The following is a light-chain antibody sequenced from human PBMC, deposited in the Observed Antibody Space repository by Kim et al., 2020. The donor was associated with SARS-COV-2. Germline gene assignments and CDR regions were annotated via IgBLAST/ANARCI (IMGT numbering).Light chain of an antibody. J-gene: IGLJ3*02. CDR1: NSGSKS. CDR2: YDS. Sequence: AQGKTARITGGGNNSGSKSVHWYQQKPGRAPVLVIYYDSDRPSGIPERFSGSNSGNTATLTISRVEAGDEADYYCQVWDSSSDHPVFGGGTKLTVL. V-gene: IGLV3-21*04. CDR3: QVWDSSSDHPV.